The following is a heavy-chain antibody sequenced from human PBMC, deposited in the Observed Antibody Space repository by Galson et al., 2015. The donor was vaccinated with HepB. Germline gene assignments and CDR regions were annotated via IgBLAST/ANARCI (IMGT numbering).Heavy chain of an antibody. D-gene: IGHD3-3*01. V-gene: IGHV3-64*01. Sequence: SLRLSCAASGFTFSSYAMHWVRQAPGKGLEYVSAISSNGGSTYYANSVKGRFTISRDNSKNTLYLQMGSLRAEDMAVYYCAREEWRNSTRYFDLWGRGTLVTVSS. CDR2: ISSNGGST. J-gene: IGHJ2*01. CDR3: AREEWRNSTRYFDL. CDR1: GFTFSSYA.